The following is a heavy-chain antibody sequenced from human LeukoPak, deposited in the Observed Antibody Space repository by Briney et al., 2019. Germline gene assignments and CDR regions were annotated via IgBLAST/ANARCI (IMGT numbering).Heavy chain of an antibody. J-gene: IGHJ4*02. V-gene: IGHV1-46*01. CDR2: INPSGGST. CDR3: ATTAPWLAYFDN. CDR1: GYTFTSYY. Sequence: ASVKVSRKASGYTFTSYYMHWVRQAPGQGLEWMGIINPSGGSTSYAQKFQGRVTMTRDTSTSTVYMELSSLRSEDTAVYYCATTAPWLAYFDNWGQGTLVTVSS. D-gene: IGHD6-19*01.